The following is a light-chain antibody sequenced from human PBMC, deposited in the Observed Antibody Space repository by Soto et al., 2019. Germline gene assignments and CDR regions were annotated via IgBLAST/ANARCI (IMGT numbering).Light chain of an antibody. J-gene: IGKJ1*01. Sequence: DIQMTQSPSSLSASVGDRVTITCRASQTISNYLNWYQQKSGQAPKLLIYTAASLQSGVPSRFSGSGSGTEFTLTISSLQPDDFATYYCQQYNSYSRTFGQGTKADIK. CDR1: QTISNY. V-gene: IGKV1-16*01. CDR2: TAA. CDR3: QQYNSYSRT.